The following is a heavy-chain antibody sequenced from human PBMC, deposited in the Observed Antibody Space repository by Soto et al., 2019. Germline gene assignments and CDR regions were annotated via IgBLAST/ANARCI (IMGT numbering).Heavy chain of an antibody. V-gene: IGHV5-10-1*01. J-gene: IGHJ6*02. D-gene: IGHD3-10*01. CDR2: IDPRDSYT. CDR3: ASKSPVVRGVPLVYYGMDV. Sequence: PGESLKISCKGSGYSFTSYWISWVRQMPGKDLKWMGRIDPRDSYTNYSPSFQGHVTISADKSISTAYLQWSSLKASDTAMYYCASKSPVVRGVPLVYYGMDVWGQGTTVTV. CDR1: GYSFTSYW.